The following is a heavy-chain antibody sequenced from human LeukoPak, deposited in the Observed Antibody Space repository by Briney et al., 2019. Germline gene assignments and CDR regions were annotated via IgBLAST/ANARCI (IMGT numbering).Heavy chain of an antibody. Sequence: SQTLSLTCTVSGGSISSGDYYWSWIRQPPGKGLEWIGEINHSGSTNYNPSLKSRVTISVDTSKNQFSLKLSSVTAADTAVYYCARTRVRGVIRNWFDPWGQGTLVTVSS. J-gene: IGHJ5*02. CDR1: GGSISSGDYY. CDR3: ARTRVRGVIRNWFDP. D-gene: IGHD3-10*01. CDR2: INHSGST. V-gene: IGHV4-30-4*08.